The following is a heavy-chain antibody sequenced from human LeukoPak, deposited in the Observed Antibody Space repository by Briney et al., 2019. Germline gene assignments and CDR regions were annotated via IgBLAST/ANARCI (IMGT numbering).Heavy chain of an antibody. CDR1: GGSISSGGYS. D-gene: IGHD6-13*01. CDR2: IYHSGST. J-gene: IGHJ4*02. Sequence: SQTLSLTCAVSGGSISSGGYSWSWIRQPPGRGLEWIEYIYHSGSTYYNPSLKSRVTISVDRSKNQFSLKLSSVTAADTAVYYCARSSVAAAGYFDYWGQGTLVTVSS. CDR3: ARSSVAAAGYFDY. V-gene: IGHV4-30-2*01.